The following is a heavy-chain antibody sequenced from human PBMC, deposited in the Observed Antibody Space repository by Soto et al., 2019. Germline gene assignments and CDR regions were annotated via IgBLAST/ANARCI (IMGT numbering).Heavy chain of an antibody. D-gene: IGHD1-26*01. Sequence: SETLSLTCTVSGGSITSGSYYWSWIRQHPGKGLEWIGYIYYSGSTYYNPSLKSRVTITVDTSKNRFSLKLTSVTAADTAVYYCARGSNARIYYGMDVWGQGTTVTVSS. CDR3: ARGSNARIYYGMDV. J-gene: IGHJ6*02. V-gene: IGHV4-31*03. CDR1: GGSITSGSYY. CDR2: IYYSGST.